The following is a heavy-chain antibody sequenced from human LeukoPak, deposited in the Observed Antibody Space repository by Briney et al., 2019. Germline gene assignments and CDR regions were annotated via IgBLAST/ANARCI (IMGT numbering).Heavy chain of an antibody. V-gene: IGHV1-69*01. J-gene: IGHJ4*02. CDR1: GGTFSSYA. CDR3: ASRYCSSTSCSAGYFDY. CDR2: IIPIFGTA. D-gene: IGHD2-2*01. Sequence: SVKVSCKASGGTFSSYAISWVRQAPGQGLEWMGGIIPIFGTANYAQKFQGRVTITADESTSTAYMELSSPRSEDTAVYYCASRYCSSTSCSAGYFDYWGQGTLVTVSS.